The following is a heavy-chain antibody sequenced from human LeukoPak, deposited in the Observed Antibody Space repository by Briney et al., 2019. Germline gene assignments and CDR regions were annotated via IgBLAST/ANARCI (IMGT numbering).Heavy chain of an antibody. Sequence: GGSLRLSCAASEFSVGSNYMTWVRQAPGKGLEWVSSISSSSSYIYHADSVKGRFTISRDNAKNSLYLQMNSLRAEDTAVYYCARDTMTPYFMDVWGKGTTVTISS. CDR1: EFSVGSNY. D-gene: IGHD2-2*01. V-gene: IGHV3-21*01. CDR2: ISSSSSYI. CDR3: ARDTMTPYFMDV. J-gene: IGHJ6*03.